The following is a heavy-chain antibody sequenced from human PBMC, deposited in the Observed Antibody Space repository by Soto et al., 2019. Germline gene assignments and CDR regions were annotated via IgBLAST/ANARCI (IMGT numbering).Heavy chain of an antibody. CDR3: VKDPRYCSGGSCSRGAFDI. V-gene: IGHV3-64D*08. CDR1: GFTFSSYA. J-gene: IGHJ3*02. Sequence: GGSLRLSCSASGFTFSSYAMHWVRQAPGEGLEYVSAISSNGGSTYYADSVKGRFTISRDNSKNTLYLQMSSLRAEDTAVYYCVKDPRYCSGGSCSRGAFDIWGQGTMVTVSS. CDR2: ISSNGGST. D-gene: IGHD2-15*01.